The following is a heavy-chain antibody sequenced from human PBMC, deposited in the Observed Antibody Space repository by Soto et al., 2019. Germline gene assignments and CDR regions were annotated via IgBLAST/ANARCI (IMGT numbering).Heavy chain of an antibody. D-gene: IGHD3-3*01. Sequence: GESLKISCKGSGYSFTTYWIAWVRQMPGKGLEWMGIIYPGDSDTRYSPSFQGQVTISADKSISTAYLQWNSLKASDAAMYYCARQRTILDNWFDPWGQGTLVTV. CDR1: GYSFTTYW. CDR3: ARQRTILDNWFDP. V-gene: IGHV5-51*01. CDR2: IYPGDSDT. J-gene: IGHJ5*02.